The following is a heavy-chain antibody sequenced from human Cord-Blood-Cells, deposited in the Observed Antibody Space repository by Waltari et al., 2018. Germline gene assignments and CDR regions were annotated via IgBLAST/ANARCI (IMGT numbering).Heavy chain of an antibody. Sequence: QVQLQESGPGLVKPSETLSLTCTVSGYSLSIGYYWGWIRQPPGKGLEWIGSIYHSGSTYYNPSLKSRVTISVDTSKNQFSLKLSSVTAADTAVYYCARDLPGSSPDAFDIWAKGQWSPSLQ. CDR2: IYHSGST. J-gene: IGHJ3*02. V-gene: IGHV4-38-2*02. D-gene: IGHD6-13*01. CDR1: GYSLSIGYY. CDR3: ARDLPGSSPDAFDI.